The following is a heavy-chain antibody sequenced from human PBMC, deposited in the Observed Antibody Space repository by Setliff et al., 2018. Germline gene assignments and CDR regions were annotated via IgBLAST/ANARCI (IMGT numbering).Heavy chain of an antibody. CDR1: GGSISHHY. Sequence: SETLSLTCTVSGGSISHHYWGWIRQPPGKGLEWVGYMYNSGNTKYNPSLRRRVAISVDKSKNQFSLKLSSVTAADTAVYYCARALLWFGEGIDVWGKGTTVTVSS. D-gene: IGHD3-10*01. J-gene: IGHJ6*03. CDR2: MYNSGNT. CDR3: ARALLWFGEGIDV. V-gene: IGHV4-59*11.